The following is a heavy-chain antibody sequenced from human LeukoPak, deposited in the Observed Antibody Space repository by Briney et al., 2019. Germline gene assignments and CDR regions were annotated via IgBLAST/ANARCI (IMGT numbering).Heavy chain of an antibody. CDR1: GFTFSSHS. D-gene: IGHD3-10*01. V-gene: IGHV3-21*01. CDR2: ISSSSSFI. Sequence: GGSLRLSCAASGFTFSSHSMNWVRQAPGKGLEWVSFISSSSSFIYYVDSVKGRFTISRDNAKNSLYLQMNSLRAEDTAVYYCARDGPGSWYYMDVWGRGTTVTVSS. J-gene: IGHJ6*03. CDR3: ARDGPGSWYYMDV.